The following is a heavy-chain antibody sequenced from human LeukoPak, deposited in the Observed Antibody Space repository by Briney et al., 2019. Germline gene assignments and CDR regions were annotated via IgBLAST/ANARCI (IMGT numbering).Heavy chain of an antibody. D-gene: IGHD3-3*01. J-gene: IGHJ6*02. Sequence: GRSLRLSCAASGFTFSSYAMHWVRQAPGKGLEWVAVISYDGSNKYYADSVKGRFTISRDNSKNTLYLQMNSLRAEDTAVYYCARAVLRFLEWSTPQYYYYGMDVWGQGTTVTVSS. V-gene: IGHV3-30-3*01. CDR3: ARAVLRFLEWSTPQYYYYGMDV. CDR2: ISYDGSNK. CDR1: GFTFSSYA.